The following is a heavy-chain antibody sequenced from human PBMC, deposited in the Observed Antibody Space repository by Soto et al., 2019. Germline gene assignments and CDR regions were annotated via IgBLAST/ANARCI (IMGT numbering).Heavy chain of an antibody. CDR1: GFTVSSNY. CDR2: IYSGGST. Sequence: EVQLVETGGGLIQPGGSLRLSCAASGFTVSSNYMSWVRQAPGKGLEWVSVIYSGGSTYYADSVKGRFTISRDNSKNTLYLQMNSLRAEETAVYYCARDPGEEMATGDAFDIWGQGTMVTVSS. CDR3: ARDPGEEMATGDAFDI. J-gene: IGHJ3*02. D-gene: IGHD5-12*01. V-gene: IGHV3-53*02.